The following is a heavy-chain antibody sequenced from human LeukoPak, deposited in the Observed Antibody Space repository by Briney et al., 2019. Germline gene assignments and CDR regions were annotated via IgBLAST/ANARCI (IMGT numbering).Heavy chain of an antibody. CDR1: GYSISSGYY. D-gene: IGHD2-2*01. CDR2: IYHSGST. J-gene: IGHJ4*02. V-gene: IGHV4-38-2*02. Sequence: PSEPLSLTCTVCGYSISSGYYWGWIRRPPGKGLEWIGSIYHSGSTYYNPSLKSRVTISVDTSKNPFSPKLSSVTAADTAVYYCARASLHCSSTSCYILYSSGFDYWGQGTLVTVSS. CDR3: ARASLHCSSTSCYILYSSGFDY.